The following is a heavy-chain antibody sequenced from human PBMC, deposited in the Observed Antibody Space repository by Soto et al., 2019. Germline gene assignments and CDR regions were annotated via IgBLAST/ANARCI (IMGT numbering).Heavy chain of an antibody. V-gene: IGHV3-23*01. CDR3: AKVFGSGWYNDYFDY. D-gene: IGHD6-19*01. CDR2: ISGSGGST. Sequence: EVQLLESGGGLVQPGGSLRLSCAASGFTFSSYAMSWVRQAPGKGLGWVSAISGSGGSTYYADSVKGRFTITRDNSKNTLYLQMNSLRAEDTAVYYCAKVFGSGWYNDYFDYWGQGTLVTVSS. J-gene: IGHJ4*02. CDR1: GFTFSSYA.